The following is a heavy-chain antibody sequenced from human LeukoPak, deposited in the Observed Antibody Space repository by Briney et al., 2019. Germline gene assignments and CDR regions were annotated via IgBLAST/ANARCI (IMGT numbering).Heavy chain of an antibody. D-gene: IGHD6-19*01. CDR2: INPSGGST. J-gene: IGHJ4*02. CDR1: GYTFTSYY. Sequence: ASVKVSCKASGYTFTSYYIHWVRQAPGQGLEWMGIINPSGGSTDYAQKLQGRVTITRDTSTSTIYMELGSLRSEDTAVYYCARAGGSSSAWYIDYWGQGTLVTVSS. CDR3: ARAGGSSSAWYIDY. V-gene: IGHV1-46*01.